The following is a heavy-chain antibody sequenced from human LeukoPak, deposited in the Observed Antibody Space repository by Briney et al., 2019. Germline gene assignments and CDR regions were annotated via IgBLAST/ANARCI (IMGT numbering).Heavy chain of an antibody. CDR1: GYTFTGYY. CDR2: INPNSGGT. V-gene: IGHV1-2*02. Sequence: ASVKVSCKASGYTFTGYYMHWVRQAPGQGLEWMGWINPNSGGTNYAQKFQGRVTMTRDTSVSTAYMELSRLRSDDTAVYYCARSDVLLWFGESPDAFDIWGQGTMVTVSS. J-gene: IGHJ3*02. D-gene: IGHD3-10*01. CDR3: ARSDVLLWFGESPDAFDI.